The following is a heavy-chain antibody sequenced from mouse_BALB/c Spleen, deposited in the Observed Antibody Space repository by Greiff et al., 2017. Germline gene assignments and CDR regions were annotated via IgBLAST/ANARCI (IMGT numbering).Heavy chain of an antibody. J-gene: IGHJ2*01. CDR3: ARTSGYYGSTDY. D-gene: IGHD1-1*01. V-gene: IGHV1-54*01. CDR2: INPGSGGT. CDR1: GYSFTNYL. Sequence: QVQLQQSGAELVRPGTSVKVSCKASGYSFTNYLIEWVKQRPGQGLEWIGVINPGSGGTNYNEKFKGKATLTADKSSSTAYMQLSSLTSDDSAVYFCARTSGYYGSTDYWGQGTTLTVSS.